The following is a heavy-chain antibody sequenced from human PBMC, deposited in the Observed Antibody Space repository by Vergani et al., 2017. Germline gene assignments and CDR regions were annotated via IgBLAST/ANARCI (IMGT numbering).Heavy chain of an antibody. J-gene: IGHJ4*02. V-gene: IGHV3-30*18. CDR1: GFTFSSYG. CDR3: AKDLSGGIAAAGRGGY. D-gene: IGHD6-13*01. CDR2: ISYDGSNK. Sequence: QVQLVESGGGVVQPGRSLRLSCAASGFTFSSYGMHWVRQAPGKGLEWVGVISYDGSNKYYADYVKGRFTISRDNSKNTLYLQMNSLRAEDTAVYYCAKDLSGGIAAAGRGGYWGQGTLVTVSS.